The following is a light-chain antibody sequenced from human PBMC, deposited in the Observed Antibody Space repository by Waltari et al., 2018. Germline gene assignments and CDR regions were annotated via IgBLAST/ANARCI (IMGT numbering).Light chain of an antibody. CDR1: QNIDYW. V-gene: IGKV1-5*03. CDR3: QQYRSAPWT. CDR2: TAS. Sequence: DIQMTQSPSTLSASVGDRVTITCRASQNIDYWLAWYQQKPGKVPQLLIDTASTVESGVPSRFSGGGSGTEFTLTISGLQPDDFATYYCQQYRSAPWTFGQGTEVEIK. J-gene: IGKJ1*01.